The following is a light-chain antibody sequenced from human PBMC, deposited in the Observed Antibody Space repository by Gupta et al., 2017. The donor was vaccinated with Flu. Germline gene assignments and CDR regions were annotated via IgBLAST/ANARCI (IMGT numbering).Light chain of an antibody. CDR3: QQYNDWPPLT. CDR2: GAS. V-gene: IGKV3-15*01. CDR1: QSVSSN. Sequence: EVVLTQSPAYLPASPGERATLSCRASQSVSSNLAWYQQKPGQAPRLLIVGASTRAAGIPARFSGSGSGTEFSLTISSLQSEDFAVYYCQQYNDWPPLTFGGGSKVEIK. J-gene: IGKJ4*01.